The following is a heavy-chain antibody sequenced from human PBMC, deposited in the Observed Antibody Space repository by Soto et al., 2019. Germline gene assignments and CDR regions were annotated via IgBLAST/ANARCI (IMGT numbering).Heavy chain of an antibody. D-gene: IGHD5-12*01. CDR3: ARDQGFNSGYDYYYYYYMDV. CDR1: GFTVSSNY. J-gene: IGHJ6*03. CDR2: IYSGGST. Sequence: GGSLRLSCAASGFTVSSNYMSWVRQAPGKGLEWVSVIYSGGSTYYADSVKGRFTISRDNSKNTLYLQMNSLRAEDTAVYNCARDQGFNSGYDYYYYYYMDVWGKGTTVTVSS. V-gene: IGHV3-66*01.